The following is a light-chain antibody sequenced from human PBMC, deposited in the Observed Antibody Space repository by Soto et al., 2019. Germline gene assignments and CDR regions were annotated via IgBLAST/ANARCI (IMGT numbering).Light chain of an antibody. CDR2: QTS. V-gene: IGKV3-20*01. J-gene: IGKJ1*01. CDR3: QQYGSSPRK. Sequence: VVTQWPAARSSGPSVGVSGCCRASQYINTRLAWYQHRPGQAPRLLIYQTSIRAAGIPARFSGSGSGTDFTLTISRLEPEDFAVYYCQQYGSSPRKFGQGTKVDIK. CDR1: QYINTR.